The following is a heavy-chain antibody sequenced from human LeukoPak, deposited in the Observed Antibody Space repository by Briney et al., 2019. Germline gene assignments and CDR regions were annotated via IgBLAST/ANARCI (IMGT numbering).Heavy chain of an antibody. V-gene: IGHV3-30-3*01. CDR2: ISYDGSNK. D-gene: IGHD3-22*01. J-gene: IGHJ1*01. CDR3: ATYSSLNRREFQF. CDR1: GFTFSSYA. Sequence: GGSLRLSCAASGFTFSSYAMHWVRQAPGKGLEWVAVISYDGSNKYYADSVKGRFTISRDNSKNTLYPQMNRLRVEDTAVYYCATYSSLNRREFQFWGQGTLLTVSS.